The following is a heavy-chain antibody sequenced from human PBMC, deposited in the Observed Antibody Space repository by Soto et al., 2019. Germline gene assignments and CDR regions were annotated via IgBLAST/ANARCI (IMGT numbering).Heavy chain of an antibody. J-gene: IGHJ4*02. Sequence: GVSLRLSCAASGFTFSSYWMHWVRQAPGKGLVWVSRINSGGSSTDYADSVKRRFTISRDNSKNTLYLQMNSLRAEDTAVYYCARASGSYAEYWGQGTMVTVSS. D-gene: IGHD1-26*01. CDR1: GFTFSSYW. CDR2: INSGGSST. V-gene: IGHV3-74*01. CDR3: ARASGSYAEY.